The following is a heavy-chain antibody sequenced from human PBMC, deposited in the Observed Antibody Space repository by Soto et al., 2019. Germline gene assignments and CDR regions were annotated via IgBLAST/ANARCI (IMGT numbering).Heavy chain of an antibody. CDR2: LSGDGTTT. V-gene: IGHV3-23*01. J-gene: IGHJ4*02. CDR1: GFTFSTYG. CDR3: AKDISFDTSAYNY. D-gene: IGHD3-22*01. Sequence: EVQLLESGGGLVQPGGSLRLSCTASGFTFSTYGMGWVRQAPGKGLEWVSSLSGDGTTTYYIDSVKGRFTISRDNSRNTLSLQMNSLRTEDTAVYYCAKDISFDTSAYNYWGQGILVTVSS.